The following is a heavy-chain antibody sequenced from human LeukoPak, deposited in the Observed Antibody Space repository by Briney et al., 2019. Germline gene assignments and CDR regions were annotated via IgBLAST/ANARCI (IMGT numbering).Heavy chain of an antibody. Sequence: GRSLRLSCAASGFTFDDYGMSWVRQAPGKGLEWVSGINWNGGSTGYADSVKGRFTISRDNAKNSLYLQMNSLRAEDTALYYCARGDWGFYYFDYWGQGTLVTVSS. D-gene: IGHD7-27*01. J-gene: IGHJ4*02. CDR1: GFTFDDYG. CDR3: ARGDWGFYYFDY. CDR2: INWNGGST. V-gene: IGHV3-20*04.